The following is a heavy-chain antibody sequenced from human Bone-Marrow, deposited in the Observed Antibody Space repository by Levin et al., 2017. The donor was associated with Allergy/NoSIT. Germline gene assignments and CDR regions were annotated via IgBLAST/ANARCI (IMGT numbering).Heavy chain of an antibody. CDR2: MNPNSGNT. V-gene: IGHV1-8*01. CDR3: ARAYYDFWSGYYTSVDAFDI. Sequence: GASVKVSCKASGYTFTSYDINWVRQATGQGLEWMGWMNPNSGNTGYAQKFQGRVTMTRNTSISTAYMELSSLRSEDTAVYYCARAYYDFWSGYYTSVDAFDIWGQGTMVTVSS. D-gene: IGHD3-3*01. CDR1: GYTFTSYD. J-gene: IGHJ3*02.